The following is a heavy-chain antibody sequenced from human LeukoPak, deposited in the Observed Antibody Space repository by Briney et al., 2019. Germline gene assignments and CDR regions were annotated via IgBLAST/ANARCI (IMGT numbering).Heavy chain of an antibody. CDR1: GFTFSSYG. V-gene: IGHV3-33*06. Sequence: PGRSLRLSCAASGFTFSSYGMHWVRQAPGKGLEWVAVIWYDGSNKYYADSVKGRFTISRDNSKNTLYLQMNSLRAEDTAVYYCAKVGDYYDSSGTFDYWGQGTLVTVSS. CDR2: IWYDGSNK. J-gene: IGHJ4*02. D-gene: IGHD3-22*01. CDR3: AKVGDYYDSSGTFDY.